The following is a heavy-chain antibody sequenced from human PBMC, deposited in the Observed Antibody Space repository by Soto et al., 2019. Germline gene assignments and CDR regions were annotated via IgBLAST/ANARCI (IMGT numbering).Heavy chain of an antibody. J-gene: IGHJ4*02. Sequence: SETLSLTCTVSGGSISSYYWSWIRQPPGKGLEWIGYIYYSGSTNYNPSLKSRVTISVDTSKNQFSLKLSSVTAADTAVYYCARGVYYYGSVSYWRFDYWGQGTLVTVST. CDR2: IYYSGST. V-gene: IGHV4-59*01. CDR3: ARGVYYYGSVSYWRFDY. D-gene: IGHD3-10*01. CDR1: GGSISSYY.